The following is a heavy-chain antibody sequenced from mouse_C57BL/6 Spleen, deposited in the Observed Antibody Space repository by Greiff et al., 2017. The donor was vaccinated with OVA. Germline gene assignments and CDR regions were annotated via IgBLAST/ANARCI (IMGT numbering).Heavy chain of an antibody. D-gene: IGHD1-1*01. J-gene: IGHJ4*01. V-gene: IGHV1-52*01. Sequence: QVRLQQPGAELVRPGSSVKLSCKASGYTFTSYWMHWVKQRPIQGLEWIGNIDPSDSETHYNQKFKDKATLTVDKSSSTAYMQLSSLTSEDSAVYYCAVTTVVAGYYYAMDYWGQGTSVTVSS. CDR2: IDPSDSET. CDR3: AVTTVVAGYYYAMDY. CDR1: GYTFTSYW.